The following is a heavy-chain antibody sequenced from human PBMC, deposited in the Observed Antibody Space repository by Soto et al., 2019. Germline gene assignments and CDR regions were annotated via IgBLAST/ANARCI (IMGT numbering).Heavy chain of an antibody. D-gene: IGHD5-18*01. V-gene: IGHV3-30*18. CDR1: GFTFSSYG. J-gene: IGHJ4*02. Sequence: QVQLVESGGGVVQPGRSLRLSCAASGFTFSSYGMHWVRQAPGKGLEWVAVISYDGSNKYYADSVKGRFTISRDDSKNTLYLQMNSLRAEDTAVDYCAKDLYSYGPFDYWGQGTLVTVSS. CDR3: AKDLYSYGPFDY. CDR2: ISYDGSNK.